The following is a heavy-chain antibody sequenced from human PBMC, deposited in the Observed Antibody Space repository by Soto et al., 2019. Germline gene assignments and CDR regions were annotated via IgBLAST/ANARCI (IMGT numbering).Heavy chain of an antibody. V-gene: IGHV4-30-2*03. D-gene: IGHD6-6*01. Sequence: SETLSLTCAVSGGSISGGGYSWSWIRQPPGKGLEWIGYIYYSGSTYYNPSLKSRITRSVDTSKNQFSLKLSSVTAADTAVYYCASITAVLPHFDYWGQGTLVTVSS. J-gene: IGHJ4*02. CDR3: ASITAVLPHFDY. CDR1: GGSISGGGYS. CDR2: IYYSGST.